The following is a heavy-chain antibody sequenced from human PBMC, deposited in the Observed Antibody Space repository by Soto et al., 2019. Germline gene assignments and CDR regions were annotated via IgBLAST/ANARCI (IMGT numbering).Heavy chain of an antibody. CDR3: AKEGYDFWSGYPKYTNRGGYYYYGMDV. Sequence: GGSLRLSCAASVFTFSSYGMHWVHQAQGKGLEWVAVISSDGSNKYYTDSVKGRFTISRHNSKNTLYLQMNSLSAEDTAVYYCAKEGYDFWSGYPKYTNRGGYYYYGMDVWGQGTTVTVPS. V-gene: IGHV3-30*18. J-gene: IGHJ6*02. CDR2: ISSDGSNK. CDR1: VFTFSSYG. D-gene: IGHD3-3*01.